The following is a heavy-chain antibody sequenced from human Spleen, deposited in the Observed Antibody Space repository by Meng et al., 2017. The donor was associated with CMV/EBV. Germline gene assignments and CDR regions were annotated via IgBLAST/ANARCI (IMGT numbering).Heavy chain of an antibody. Sequence: VYGWSCSGYYWSWIRQPPGKGLEWIGEINHSGSTNYNPSLKSRVTISVDTSKNQFSLKLSSVTAADTAVYYCARNTMVRGVITSPDYWGQGTLVTVSS. CDR2: INHSGST. V-gene: IGHV4-34*01. CDR1: GWSCSGYY. J-gene: IGHJ4*02. CDR3: ARNTMVRGVITSPDY. D-gene: IGHD3-10*01.